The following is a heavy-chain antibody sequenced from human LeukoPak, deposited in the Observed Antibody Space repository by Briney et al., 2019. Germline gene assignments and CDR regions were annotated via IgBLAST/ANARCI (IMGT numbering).Heavy chain of an antibody. V-gene: IGHV4-59*01. Sequence: PSETLSLTCTVSGGSISNYYWSWIRQPPGKGLEWIGYIFYSASTNYNPSLTSRVTISVDTSKNQFSLKLSSVTAADTAVDYCASDKRRGYPHYFPGIDLWGHGTTVTVSS. CDR1: GGSISNYY. CDR3: ASDKRRGYPHYFPGIDL. CDR2: IFYSAST. D-gene: IGHD2-2*01. J-gene: IGHJ6*02.